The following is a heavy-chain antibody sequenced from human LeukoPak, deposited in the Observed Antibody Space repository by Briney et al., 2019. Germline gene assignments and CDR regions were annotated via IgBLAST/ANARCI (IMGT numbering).Heavy chain of an antibody. V-gene: IGHV4-39*07. CDR3: ARERSSSWYDY. D-gene: IGHD6-13*01. J-gene: IGHJ4*02. CDR2: INHSGST. CDR1: GGSISSSSYY. Sequence: SETLSLTCTVSGGSISSSSYYWGWIRQPPGKGLEWIGEINHSGSTNYNPSLKSRVTMSVDTSKNQFSLKLSSVTAADTAVYYCARERSSSWYDYWGQGTLVTVSS.